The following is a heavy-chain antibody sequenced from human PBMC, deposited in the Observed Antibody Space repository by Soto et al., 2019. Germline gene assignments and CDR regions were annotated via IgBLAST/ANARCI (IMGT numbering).Heavy chain of an antibody. CDR1: GYSFTSYG. CDR2: ISAYNGNT. Sequence: ASGKVSCKASGYSFTSYGISWLRQAPGQGLEWMGWISAYNGNTNYAQKLQGRVTMTTDTPTSTANMELRSLRSDDTAVYCWARDLRDYDSSGYRALDIWG. J-gene: IGHJ3*02. D-gene: IGHD3-22*01. CDR3: ARDLRDYDSSGYRALDI. V-gene: IGHV1-18*01.